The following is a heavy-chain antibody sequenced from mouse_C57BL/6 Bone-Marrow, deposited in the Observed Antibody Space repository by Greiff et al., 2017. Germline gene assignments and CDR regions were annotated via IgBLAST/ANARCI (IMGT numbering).Heavy chain of an antibody. Sequence: VQLQQSGPELVKPGASVKISCKASGYTFTDYYMNWVKQSHGKSLEWIGDINPNNGGTSYNQKFKGKATLTVDKSSSTAYMELRSLTSEDSAVYYCARRQLRLHFDYWGQGTTLTVSS. CDR1: GYTFTDYY. V-gene: IGHV1-26*01. J-gene: IGHJ2*01. CDR3: ARRQLRLHFDY. D-gene: IGHD3-2*02. CDR2: INPNNGGT.